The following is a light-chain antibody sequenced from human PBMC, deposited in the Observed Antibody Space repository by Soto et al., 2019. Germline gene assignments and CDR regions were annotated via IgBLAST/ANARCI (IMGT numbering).Light chain of an antibody. Sequence: VLTQPPSVSEAPRQRVTISCSGSSSNIGNNAVNWYQQLPGKAPKLLIYYDDLLPSGVSDRFSGSKSGTSASLAISGLQSEDEADYYCAAWDDSLNAVVFGGGTKVTVL. CDR2: YDD. CDR1: SSNIGNNA. V-gene: IGLV1-36*01. J-gene: IGLJ2*01. CDR3: AAWDDSLNAVV.